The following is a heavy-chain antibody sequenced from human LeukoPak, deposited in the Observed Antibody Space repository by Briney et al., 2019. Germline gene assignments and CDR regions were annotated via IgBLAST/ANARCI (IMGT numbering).Heavy chain of an antibody. J-gene: IGHJ4*02. CDR2: IYHSGST. D-gene: IGHD5-24*01. V-gene: IGHV4-30-2*01. CDR3: ASTQRWATYFDY. CDR1: GGSISSGGYY. Sequence: PSETLSLTCTVSGGSISSGGYYWSWIRQPPGKGLEWIGYIYHSGSTYYNPSLKSRVTISVDRSKNQFSLKLSSVTAADTAVYYCASTQRWATYFDYWGQGTLVTVSS.